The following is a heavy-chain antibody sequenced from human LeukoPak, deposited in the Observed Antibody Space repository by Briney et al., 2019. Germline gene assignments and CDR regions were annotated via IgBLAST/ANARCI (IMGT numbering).Heavy chain of an antibody. D-gene: IGHD2-15*01. CDR2: IYFDGST. V-gene: IGHV4-39*01. CDR3: ARRSHCTGSSCPSV. Sequence: SETLSLTCTISGDSIGSSHYYWVWIRQRPGKGQEWVGSIYFDGSTYYNPALKSRVTIFSDTSKVQFSLKLSSVTATDTAVYYCARRSHCTGSSCPSVWGQGTTVTVSS. J-gene: IGHJ6*02. CDR1: GDSIGSSHYY.